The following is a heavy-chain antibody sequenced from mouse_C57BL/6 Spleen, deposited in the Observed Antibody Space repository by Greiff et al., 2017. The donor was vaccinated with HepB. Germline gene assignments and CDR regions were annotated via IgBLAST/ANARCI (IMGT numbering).Heavy chain of an antibody. CDR1: GFTFSDYG. Sequence: EVKVVESGGGLVKPGGSLKLSCAASGFTFSDYGMHWVRQAPEKGLEWVAYISSGSSTIYYADTVKGRFTISRDNAKNTLFLQMTSLRSEDTAMYYCARGGYYSNYEGFAYWGQGTLVTVSA. J-gene: IGHJ3*01. CDR2: ISSGSSTI. CDR3: ARGGYYSNYEGFAY. D-gene: IGHD2-5*01. V-gene: IGHV5-17*01.